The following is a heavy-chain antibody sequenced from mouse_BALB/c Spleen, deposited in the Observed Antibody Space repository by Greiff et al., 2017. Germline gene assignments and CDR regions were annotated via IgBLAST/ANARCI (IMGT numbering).Heavy chain of an antibody. V-gene: IGHV14-3*02. CDR3: APRSLDYAMDY. CDR1: GFNIKDTY. CDR2: IDPANGNT. J-gene: IGHJ4*01. Sequence: EVKVVESGAELVKPGASVKLSCTASGFNIKDTYMHWVKQRPEQGLEWIGRIDPANGNTKYDPKFQGKATITADTSSNTAYLQLSSLTSEDTAVYYCAPRSLDYAMDYWGQGTSVTVSS.